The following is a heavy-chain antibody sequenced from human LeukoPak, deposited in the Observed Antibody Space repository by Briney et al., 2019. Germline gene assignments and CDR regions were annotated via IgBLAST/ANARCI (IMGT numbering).Heavy chain of an antibody. V-gene: IGHV4-59*01. D-gene: IGHD3-22*01. J-gene: IGHJ5*02. CDR2: IYYSGST. CDR3: ARDLDSSGYSSFDP. Sequence: PSETMSLTCAVDGGSFSGYYWSWIRQPPGKGLEWIGYIYYSGSTNYNPSLKSGVTISVDTSKNQFPLKLSSVTAEDTAVYYCARDLDSSGYSSFDPWGQGTLVTVSS. CDR1: GGSFSGYY.